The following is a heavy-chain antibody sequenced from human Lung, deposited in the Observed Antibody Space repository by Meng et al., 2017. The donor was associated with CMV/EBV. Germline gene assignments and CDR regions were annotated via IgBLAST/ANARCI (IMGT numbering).Heavy chain of an antibody. Sequence: GGXXKISCTGSGYSFTSYWIGWLRQMPGKGLEWMGIIYPGDSDTRYSPSFQSQVTISADKSISTAYLQSGSLKASDTAMYYCARRGPPHSNDAFDIWCQGTMVTVSS. CDR1: GYSFTSYW. CDR2: IYPGDSDT. J-gene: IGHJ3*02. V-gene: IGHV5-51*01. CDR3: ARRGPPHSNDAFDI.